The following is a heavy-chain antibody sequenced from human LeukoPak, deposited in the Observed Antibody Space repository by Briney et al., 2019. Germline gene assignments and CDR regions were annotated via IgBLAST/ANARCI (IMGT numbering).Heavy chain of an antibody. Sequence: SETLSLTCTVSGGSISSYYWSWIRQPAGKGLAWIGRIYTSGSTNYNPSLKSRVTISVDKSKNQFSLKLSSVTAADTAVYYCARDGGIAAAGNWFDPWGQGTLVTVSS. J-gene: IGHJ5*02. D-gene: IGHD6-13*01. CDR3: ARDGGIAAAGNWFDP. CDR1: GGSISSYY. CDR2: IYTSGST. V-gene: IGHV4-4*07.